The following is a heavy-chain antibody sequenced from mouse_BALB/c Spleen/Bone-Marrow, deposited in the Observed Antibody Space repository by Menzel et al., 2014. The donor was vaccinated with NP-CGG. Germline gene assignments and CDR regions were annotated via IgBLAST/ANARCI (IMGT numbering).Heavy chain of an antibody. Sequence: EVQGVESGGGLVQPGGSLKLSCAASGFTFSSYGMSWVRQTPDKRLELVVTINSNGGSTYYPDSVKGRFTISRDNAKNSLYMQMKSQKSDDTAMYYCARHYDNWYFDVWGAGTTVTVSS. CDR3: ARHYDNWYFDV. CDR1: GFTFSSYG. J-gene: IGHJ1*01. CDR2: INSNGGST. D-gene: IGHD2-4*01. V-gene: IGHV5-6-3*01.